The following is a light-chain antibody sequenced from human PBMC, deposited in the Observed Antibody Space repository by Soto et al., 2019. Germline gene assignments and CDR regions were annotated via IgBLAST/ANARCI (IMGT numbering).Light chain of an antibody. CDR1: QSVGNN. Sequence: EIVMTQSPATVSVSPGERATLYCRASQSVGNNLAWYQQEPGQAPSLFIFGASVRATGVPDRFSGSGSGTEFTLSISNLQSEDSAVYYCQQYESWPPLFTFGQGTKVDIK. CDR3: QQYESWPPLFT. CDR2: GAS. V-gene: IGKV3-15*01. J-gene: IGKJ2*01.